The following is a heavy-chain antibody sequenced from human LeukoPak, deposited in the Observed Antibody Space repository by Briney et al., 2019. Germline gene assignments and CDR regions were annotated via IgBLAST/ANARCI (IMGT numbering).Heavy chain of an antibody. Sequence: GGSLRLSCAASGFTFDDYAMHWVRQAPGKGLEWVSGISWNSGSIGYADSVKGRFTISRDNAKNSLYLQMNSLRAEDTALYYCAKDSTCGGDCRMNYYYYYGMDVWGQGTTVTVSS. J-gene: IGHJ6*02. D-gene: IGHD2-21*02. CDR3: AKDSTCGGDCRMNYYYYYGMDV. CDR1: GFTFDDYA. CDR2: ISWNSGSI. V-gene: IGHV3-9*01.